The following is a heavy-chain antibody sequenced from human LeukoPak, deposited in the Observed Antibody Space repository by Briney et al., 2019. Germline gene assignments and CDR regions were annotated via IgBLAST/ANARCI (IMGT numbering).Heavy chain of an antibody. D-gene: IGHD5/OR15-5a*01. V-gene: IGHV3-7*01. CDR3: ARDFNLHSYYYYMDV. CDR2: IKQDGSEK. J-gene: IGHJ6*03. CDR1: GFTFSRYS. Sequence: PGGSLRLSCAASGFTFSRYSMNWVRQAPGKGLEWVANIKQDGSEKYYVDSVKGRFTISRDNAKNSLYLQMNSLRAEDTAVYYCARDFNLHSYYYYMDVWGKGTTVTISS.